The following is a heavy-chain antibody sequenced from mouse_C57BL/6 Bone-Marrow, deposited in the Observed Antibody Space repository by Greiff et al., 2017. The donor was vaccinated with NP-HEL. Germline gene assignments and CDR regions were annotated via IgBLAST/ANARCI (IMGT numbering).Heavy chain of an antibody. CDR3: ATHYDGSSWLAY. D-gene: IGHD1-1*01. V-gene: IGHV1-72*01. CDR1: GYTFTSYW. CDR2: IDPNSGGT. J-gene: IGHJ3*01. Sequence: QVQLQQPGAELVKPGASVKLSCKASGYTFTSYWMHWVKQRPGRGLEWIGRIDPNSGGTKYNEKFKSKATLTVYKPASTAYMQLRSLTSEDSAVYYCATHYDGSSWLAYWGQGTLVTVSA.